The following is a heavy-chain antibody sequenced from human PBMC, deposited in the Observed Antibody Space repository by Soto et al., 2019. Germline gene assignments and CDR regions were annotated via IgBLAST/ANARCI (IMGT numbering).Heavy chain of an antibody. CDR3: ASLRSVRYFDWLSYYHYGMAV. CDR1: GGSISSYY. Sequence: SETLSLTCTVAGGSISSYYWSWIRKPPGKGPEWIGYIYYSGSTNYNPSLKSRVTISVDTSKTQFSLKLSSVPAAAPAVYSCASLRSVRYFDWLSYYHYGMAVWGQGPTVPVSS. J-gene: IGHJ6*02. CDR2: IYYSGST. D-gene: IGHD3-9*01. V-gene: IGHV4-59*08.